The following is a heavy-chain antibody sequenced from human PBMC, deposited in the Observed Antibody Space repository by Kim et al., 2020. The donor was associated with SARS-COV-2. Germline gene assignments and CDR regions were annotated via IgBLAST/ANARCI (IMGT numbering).Heavy chain of an antibody. Sequence: GGSLRLSCAASGFTFSSYGMHWVRQAPGKGLEWVAVIWYDGSNKYYADSVKGRFTISRDNSKNTLYLQMNSLRAEDTAVYYCAREGAGTGVYYFDYWGQGTLVTVSS. J-gene: IGHJ4*02. D-gene: IGHD6-19*01. CDR1: GFTFSSYG. V-gene: IGHV3-33*01. CDR3: AREGAGTGVYYFDY. CDR2: IWYDGSNK.